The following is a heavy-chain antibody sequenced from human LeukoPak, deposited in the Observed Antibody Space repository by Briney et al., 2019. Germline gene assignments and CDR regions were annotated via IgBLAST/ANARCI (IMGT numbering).Heavy chain of an antibody. V-gene: IGHV1-18*04. Sequence: ASVKVSCKASGYTFTGYYMHWVRQAPGQGLEWMGWISAYNGNTNYAQKLQGRVTMTTDTSTSTAYMELRSLRSDDTAVYYCARDQSSSWYNNWFDPWGQGTLVTVSS. D-gene: IGHD6-13*01. CDR1: GYTFTGYY. CDR3: ARDQSSSWYNNWFDP. CDR2: ISAYNGNT. J-gene: IGHJ5*02.